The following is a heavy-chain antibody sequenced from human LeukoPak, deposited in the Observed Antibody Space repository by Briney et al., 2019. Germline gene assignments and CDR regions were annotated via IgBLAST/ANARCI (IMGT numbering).Heavy chain of an antibody. CDR2: MYTSGST. CDR1: GGSISSYY. V-gene: IGHV4-4*07. Sequence: SETLSLTCTVPGGSISSYYWSWIRQPAGKGLEWIGRMYTSGSTYYSPSLKSRVTMSVDTSKNQFSLNLSSVTAADTAAYYCARDRCAMCAFDIWGQGTMVTVSS. J-gene: IGHJ3*02. CDR3: ARDRCAMCAFDI. D-gene: IGHD5-24*01.